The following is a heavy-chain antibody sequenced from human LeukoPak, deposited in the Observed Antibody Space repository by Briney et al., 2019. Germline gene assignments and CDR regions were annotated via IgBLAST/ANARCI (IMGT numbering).Heavy chain of an antibody. J-gene: IGHJ4*02. CDR2: IYHSGST. D-gene: IGHD6-13*01. V-gene: IGHV4-4*02. Sequence: SGTLSLTCAVSGGSISSSNWWSWVRQPPGKGLEWIGEIYHSGSTNYNPSLKSRVTISVDKSKNQFSLKLSSVTAADTAVYYCAKEGSSWYRVDYFDYWGQGSLVTVSS. CDR3: AKEGSSWYRVDYFDY. CDR1: GGSISSSNW.